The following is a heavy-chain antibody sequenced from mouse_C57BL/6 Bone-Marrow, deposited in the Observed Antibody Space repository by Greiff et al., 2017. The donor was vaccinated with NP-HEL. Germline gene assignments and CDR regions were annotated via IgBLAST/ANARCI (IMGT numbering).Heavy chain of an antibody. CDR3: ARHGHTMVREYYFDY. Sequence: LVESGAELVKPGASVKLSCKASGYTFTEYTIHWVKQRSGQGLEWIGWFYPGSGSIKYNEKFKDKATLTADKSSSTVYMELSRLTSEDSAVYFCARHGHTMVREYYFDYWGQGTTLTVSS. J-gene: IGHJ2*01. CDR2: FYPGSGSI. D-gene: IGHD2-2*01. CDR1: GYTFTEYT. V-gene: IGHV1-62-2*01.